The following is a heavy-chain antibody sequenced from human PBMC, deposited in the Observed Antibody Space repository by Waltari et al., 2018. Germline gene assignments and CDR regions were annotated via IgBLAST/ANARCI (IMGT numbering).Heavy chain of an antibody. Sequence: EVQLVESGGGLVQPGGSVRLSCAASGFSFSTYWMNWARQAPGEGLVGVSRIKSDGSTTAYADSVKGRFTTSRDNAKNTLYLQMNSLRADDTAVYYCVRSAFLDVGGQGTTVTVSS. CDR3: VRSAFLDV. CDR1: GFSFSTYW. CDR2: IKSDGSTT. J-gene: IGHJ6*02. V-gene: IGHV3-74*01. D-gene: IGHD3-16*01.